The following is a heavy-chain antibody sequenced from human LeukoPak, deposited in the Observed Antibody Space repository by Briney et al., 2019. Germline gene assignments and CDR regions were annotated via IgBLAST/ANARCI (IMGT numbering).Heavy chain of an antibody. CDR1: GFTFSSYA. CDR3: ARDDNWVIYAFDI. Sequence: GGSLRLSCAASGFTFSSYAMHWVRQAPGKGLEWVAVISYDGSNKYYADSVKGRFTISRDNSKNTLYLQMNSLRAEDTAVYYCARDDNWVIYAFDIWGQGTMVTVSS. D-gene: IGHD5-24*01. J-gene: IGHJ3*02. V-gene: IGHV3-30*04. CDR2: ISYDGSNK.